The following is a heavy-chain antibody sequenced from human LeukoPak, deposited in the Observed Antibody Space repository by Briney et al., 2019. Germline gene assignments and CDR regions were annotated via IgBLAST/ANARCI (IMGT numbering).Heavy chain of an antibody. D-gene: IGHD1-1*01. CDR3: ARDRGTWNDDGFDY. Sequence: SETLSLTCTVSGGSISSYYWSWIRQPAAKGLEWIGRIYISGSTNYNPSLKSRVTMSVDTSKNQFSLKLSSVTAADTAVYYCARDRGTWNDDGFDYWGQGTLVTVSS. CDR1: GGSISSYY. CDR2: IYISGST. J-gene: IGHJ4*02. V-gene: IGHV4-4*07.